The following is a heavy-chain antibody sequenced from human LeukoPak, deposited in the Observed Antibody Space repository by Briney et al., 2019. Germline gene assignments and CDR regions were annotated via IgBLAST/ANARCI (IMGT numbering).Heavy chain of an antibody. J-gene: IGHJ4*02. CDR3: ARESTSTSCSDY. Sequence: ASVKVSCKASGGTFSSYAISWVRQAPGQGLEWMGRIIPILGIANYAQKFQDRVTITADKSTSTAYMELSSLRSEDTTVYYCARESTSTSCSDYWGQGTLVTVSS. V-gene: IGHV1-69*04. CDR2: IIPILGIA. CDR1: GGTFSSYA. D-gene: IGHD2-2*01.